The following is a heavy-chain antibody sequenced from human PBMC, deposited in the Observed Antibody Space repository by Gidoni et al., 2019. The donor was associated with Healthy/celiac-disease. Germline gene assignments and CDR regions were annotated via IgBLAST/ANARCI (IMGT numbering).Heavy chain of an antibody. D-gene: IGHD1-26*01. CDR3: AKDPVGATFMFDY. Sequence: EVQLLESGGGLVQPGGSLRLSCAASGFTFSSYAMGWVRQAPGKGLEWGSAISGSGGSTYYEDSVKGRFTISRDNSKNTLYLQMKSLRAEETAVYYCAKDPVGATFMFDYWGQGTLVTVSS. J-gene: IGHJ4*02. CDR1: GFTFSSYA. CDR2: ISGSGGST. V-gene: IGHV3-23*01.